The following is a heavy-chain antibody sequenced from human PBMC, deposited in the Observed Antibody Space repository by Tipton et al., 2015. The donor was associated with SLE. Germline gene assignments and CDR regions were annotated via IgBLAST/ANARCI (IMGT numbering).Heavy chain of an antibody. CDR2: IYYSGST. CDR1: GGSISSYY. V-gene: IGHV4-59*01. J-gene: IGHJ3*02. CDR3: ARDGGAFDI. Sequence: GLVKPSETLSLTCTVSGGSISSYYWSWIRQPPGKGLEWIGYIYYSGSTNYNPSLKSRVNISIDASKNQFSLNLNSVTAADTAMYYCARDGGAFDIWGQGTMVTVSS.